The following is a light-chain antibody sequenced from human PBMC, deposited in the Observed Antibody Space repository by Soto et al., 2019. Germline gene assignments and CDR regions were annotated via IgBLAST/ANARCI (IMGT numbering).Light chain of an antibody. CDR2: WAS. CDR3: QQYFRPWT. J-gene: IGKJ1*01. V-gene: IGKV4-1*01. Sequence: DIVMTQSPDSLAVSLGEGATINCKSSQSVLYSSNNKNYLAWYQQKPGQHPKLLIYWASTRESGVHDRFSGSGSVTDFTLTISSLQAEYVAVYYCQQYFRPWTFGQGTKVEIK. CDR1: QSVLYSSNNKNY.